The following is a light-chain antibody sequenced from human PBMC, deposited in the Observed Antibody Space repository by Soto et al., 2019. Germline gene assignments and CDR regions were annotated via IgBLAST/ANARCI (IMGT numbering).Light chain of an antibody. CDR3: CSYAGSNTYV. Sequence: QSALTQPSSVSGSPGQSITISCTGTSSDVGNYNLVSWYQHHPGKAPKVVIYEGSKRPSGVSHRFSDFKSGNTASLTISGLQAEDEADYHCCSYAGSNTYVFGTGTKLTVL. V-gene: IGLV2-23*01. CDR1: SSDVGNYNL. J-gene: IGLJ1*01. CDR2: EGS.